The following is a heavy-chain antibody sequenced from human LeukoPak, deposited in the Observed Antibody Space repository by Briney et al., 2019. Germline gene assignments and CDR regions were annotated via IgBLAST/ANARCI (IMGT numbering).Heavy chain of an antibody. Sequence: GGSLTLSCAASGFTVSSNYMSWVRQPPGKGLEWVSVIYSGGSTYYDASVKGRFTISGDKSKNALYLQMNSLRAEDTSGYYCVREGWVGVPIDYWGQGALVTVSS. CDR2: IYSGGST. CDR3: VREGWVGVPIDY. CDR1: GFTVSSNY. V-gene: IGHV3-66*02. J-gene: IGHJ4*02. D-gene: IGHD3-16*01.